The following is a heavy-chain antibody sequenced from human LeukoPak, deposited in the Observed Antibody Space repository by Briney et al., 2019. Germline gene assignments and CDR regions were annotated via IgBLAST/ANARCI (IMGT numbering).Heavy chain of an antibody. CDR1: GGSISSYY. Sequence: SGTLSLTCTVSGGSISSYYWSWLRQPPGKGLEWLGYIYYSGSTNYNPSLKSRVTISVDTSKNQFSLKLSSVTAADTAVYYCARGPTMVRGVIILHDYWGQGTLVTVSS. CDR2: IYYSGST. CDR3: ARGPTMVRGVIILHDY. V-gene: IGHV4-59*01. J-gene: IGHJ4*02. D-gene: IGHD3-10*01.